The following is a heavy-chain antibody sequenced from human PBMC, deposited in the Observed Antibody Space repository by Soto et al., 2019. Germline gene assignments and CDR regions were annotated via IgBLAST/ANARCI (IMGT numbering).Heavy chain of an antibody. Sequence: GGSLRLSCAASGFTFSNYNLNWVRQAPGKGLEWVSSISSSSSYINYADSVKGRFTSSRDNVKNSLYLQMNSLRAEDTAVYYGARDLTDITMIGGYTKNYYYGMDVWGQGTTVTVSS. D-gene: IGHD3-22*01. J-gene: IGHJ6*02. CDR3: ARDLTDITMIGGYTKNYYYGMDV. V-gene: IGHV3-21*01. CDR1: GFTFSNYN. CDR2: ISSSSSYI.